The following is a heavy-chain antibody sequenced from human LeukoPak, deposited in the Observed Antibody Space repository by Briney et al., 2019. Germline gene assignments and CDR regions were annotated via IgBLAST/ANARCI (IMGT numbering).Heavy chain of an antibody. CDR2: VSSSSGHT. J-gene: IGHJ5*02. CDR3: ARVPSSAWFDP. V-gene: IGHV3-11*05. Sequence: KAGGSLRLSCAASGFTFSDYYMIWIRQAPGEGLEWVSFVSSSSGHTNYADSVRGRFTISRDNAKNSLYLQMNSLRVEDTAVYYCARVPSSAWFDPWGQGTLVTVSS. CDR1: GFTFSDYY.